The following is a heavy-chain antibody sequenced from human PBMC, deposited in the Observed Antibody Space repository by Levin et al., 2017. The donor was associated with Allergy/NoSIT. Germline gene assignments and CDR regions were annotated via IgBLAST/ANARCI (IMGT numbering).Heavy chain of an antibody. Sequence: SGPTLVKPTQTLTLTCTFSGFSLTTSGMCVSWIRQPPGKALEWLGLIDWNDDTYYNTSLKTRRTISKDTSKNHVVLTMTNMDPVDTATYYCARMCGCGDSWGRGTLVTVSS. D-gene: IGHD1-26*01. V-gene: IGHV2-70*01. CDR3: ARMCGCGDS. CDR2: IDWNDDT. CDR1: GFSLTTSGMC. J-gene: IGHJ4*02.